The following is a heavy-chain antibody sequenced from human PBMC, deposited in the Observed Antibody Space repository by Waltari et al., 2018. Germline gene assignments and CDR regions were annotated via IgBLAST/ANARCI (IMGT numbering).Heavy chain of an antibody. CDR3: ATPSDGAAAGTGY. D-gene: IGHD6-13*01. CDR2: IRYDVSNK. J-gene: IGHJ4*02. Sequence: QVQLMESGGGVVQPGGSLRLSCAASGFTFRSYGMHWVRQAPGKVLEWVAFIRYDVSNKYYADSVKGRFTISRDNSKNTLYLQMNSLRAEDTAVYYCATPSDGAAAGTGYWGQGTLVTVSS. V-gene: IGHV3-30*02. CDR1: GFTFRSYG.